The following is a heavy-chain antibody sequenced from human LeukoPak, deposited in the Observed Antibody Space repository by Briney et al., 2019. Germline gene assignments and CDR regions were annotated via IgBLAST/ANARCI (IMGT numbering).Heavy chain of an antibody. Sequence: EASVKVSCKASGYTFTGYYMHWVRQAPGQGLEWMGWINPNSGGTNYAQKFQGRVTMTRDTSISTAYMELSRLRSDDTAVYYCARDRDSSSWYGPSLDYWGQGTLVTVSS. J-gene: IGHJ4*02. D-gene: IGHD6-13*01. CDR3: ARDRDSSSWYGPSLDY. CDR1: GYTFTGYY. V-gene: IGHV1-2*02. CDR2: INPNSGGT.